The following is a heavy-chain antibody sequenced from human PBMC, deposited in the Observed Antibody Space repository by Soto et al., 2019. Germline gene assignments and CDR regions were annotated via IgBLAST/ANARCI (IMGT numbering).Heavy chain of an antibody. J-gene: IGHJ4*02. V-gene: IGHV3-48*03. D-gene: IGHD6-13*01. CDR3: ARKLYSRSWPFDY. CDR1: GFTFSSYE. CDR2: ISSSGSTI. Sequence: PGGSLRLSCAASGFTFSSYEMNWVRQAPGKGLEWVSYISSSGSTIYYADSVKGRFTISRDNAKNSLYLQMNSLRAEDTAVYYCARKLYSRSWPFDYSCPATLLTLS.